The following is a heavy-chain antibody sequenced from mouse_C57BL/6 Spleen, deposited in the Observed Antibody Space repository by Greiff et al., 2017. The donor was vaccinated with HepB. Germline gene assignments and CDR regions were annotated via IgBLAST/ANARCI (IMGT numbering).Heavy chain of an antibody. Sequence: QVQLQQSGAELVKPGASVKISCKASGYAFSSYWMNWVKQRPGKGLEWIGQIYPGDGDTNYNGQFKGKATLTADKSSSTAYMQLSSLTSEDSAVYFCARGAKGFSMDYWGQGTSVTVSS. J-gene: IGHJ4*01. CDR1: GYAFSSYW. CDR3: ARGAKGFSMDY. CDR2: IYPGDGDT. D-gene: IGHD1-3*01. V-gene: IGHV1-80*01.